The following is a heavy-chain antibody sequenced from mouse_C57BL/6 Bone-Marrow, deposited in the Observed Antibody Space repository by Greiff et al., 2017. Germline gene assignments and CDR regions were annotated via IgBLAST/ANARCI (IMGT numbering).Heavy chain of an antibody. CDR1: GYTFTSYW. Sequence: QVQLQQPGAELVKPGASVKMSCKASGYTFTSYWITWVKQRPGQGLEWIGDIYPGSGSTNSNEKFKSKATLTVDTSSSTAYMQLSSLTSEDSAVYYGARPYYRNGGYGDVWGRGTTVTVSS. CDR3: ARPYYRNGGYGDV. CDR2: IYPGSGST. D-gene: IGHD2-5*01. V-gene: IGHV1-55*01. J-gene: IGHJ1*03.